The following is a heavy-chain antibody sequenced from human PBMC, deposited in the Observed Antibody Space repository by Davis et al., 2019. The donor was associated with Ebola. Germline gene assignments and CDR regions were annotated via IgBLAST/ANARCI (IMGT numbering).Heavy chain of an antibody. CDR3: ARDYYGYYYGSGSSITYYYYGMDV. J-gene: IGHJ6*02. D-gene: IGHD3-10*01. CDR2: INPNSGGT. CDR1: GYTFTGYY. Sequence: ASVKVSCKASGYTFTGYYMHWVRQAPGQGLEWMGWINPNSGGTNYAQKFQGRVTMTRDTSISTAYMELSRLRSDDTAAYYCARDYYGYYYGSGSSITYYYYGMDVWGQGTTVTVSS. V-gene: IGHV1-2*02.